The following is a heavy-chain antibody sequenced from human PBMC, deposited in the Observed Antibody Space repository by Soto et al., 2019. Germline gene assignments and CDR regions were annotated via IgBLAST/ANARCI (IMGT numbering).Heavy chain of an antibody. CDR1: GYTLTELS. CDR3: ATESYPTKSYELGLCYYYYGMDV. J-gene: IGHJ6*02. Sequence: ASVKVSCKVSGYTLTELSIHWVRQAPGKGLEWMGGFDPEDGETIYAQKFQGRVTMTEDTSTDTAYMELSSLRSEDTAVYYCATESYPTKSYELGLCYYYYGMDVWGQGTTVTVSS. CDR2: FDPEDGET. V-gene: IGHV1-24*01. D-gene: IGHD3-3*01.